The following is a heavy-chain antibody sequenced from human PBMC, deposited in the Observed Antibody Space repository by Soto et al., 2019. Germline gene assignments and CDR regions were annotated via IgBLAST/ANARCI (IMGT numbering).Heavy chain of an antibody. V-gene: IGHV1-3*01. CDR3: ARGYDLVWGTYRSAASDI. CDR2: LNAGNSNR. D-gene: IGHD3-16*02. Sequence: QVQLVQSGAEVKKPGASVKVSCKASGYTFTNNAIHWVRQAPGQRLEWLGWLNAGNSNREYSQKFQGRIIMTKDTSASTASVELSSLTSDVTAVYYCARGYDLVWGTYRSAASDIWGQGTMVTVSS. CDR1: GYTFTNNA. J-gene: IGHJ3*02.